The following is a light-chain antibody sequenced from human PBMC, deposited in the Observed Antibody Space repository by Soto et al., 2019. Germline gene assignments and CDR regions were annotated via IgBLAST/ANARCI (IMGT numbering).Light chain of an antibody. Sequence: QSALTQPASVSGPPGQSITISCTGTSSDVGGYNYVSWYQQHPGKAPKLMIYDVSNRPSGVSNRFSGSKSGNTASLTISGLQAEDEADYYCSSSTSSSTWVFGGGTKLTVL. V-gene: IGLV2-14*01. CDR3: SSSTSSSTWV. J-gene: IGLJ3*02. CDR2: DVS. CDR1: SSDVGGYNY.